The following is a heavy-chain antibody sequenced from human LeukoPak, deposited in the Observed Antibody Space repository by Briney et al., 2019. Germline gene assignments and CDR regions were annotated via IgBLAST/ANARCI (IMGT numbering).Heavy chain of an antibody. V-gene: IGHV4-34*01. CDR3: ARAMHPLSGPAGIVFYFDY. D-gene: IGHD6-13*01. CDR2: INHSGST. CDR1: GVSFSGYY. Sequence: SETLSLTCAVYGVSFSGYYWSWIRQPPGKGLEWIGEINHSGSTNYNPSLKSRVSISVDTSKNQFSLKLSSVTAADTAVYYCARAMHPLSGPAGIVFYFDYWGQGTLVTVSS. J-gene: IGHJ4*02.